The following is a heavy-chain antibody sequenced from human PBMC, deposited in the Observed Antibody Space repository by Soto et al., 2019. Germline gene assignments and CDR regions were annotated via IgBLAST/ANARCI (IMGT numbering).Heavy chain of an antibody. CDR1: GGSSSSSSYY. CDR2: IYYSGRT. Sequence: PSETLSLTCTVSGGSSSSSSYYWGWIRQPPGKGLEWIGSIYYSGRTYYNPSLKSRVTISVDTSKNQFSLKLSSVTAADTAVYYCARLFPRVVPAAIYFDYWGQGILVTVSS. CDR3: ARLFPRVVPAAIYFDY. J-gene: IGHJ4*02. D-gene: IGHD2-2*01. V-gene: IGHV4-39*01.